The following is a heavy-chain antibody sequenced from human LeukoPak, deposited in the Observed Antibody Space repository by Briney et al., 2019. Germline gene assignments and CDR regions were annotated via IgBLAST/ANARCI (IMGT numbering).Heavy chain of an antibody. CDR3: ARRPQITMVRGVIIRYFDY. V-gene: IGHV4-34*01. J-gene: IGHJ4*02. D-gene: IGHD3-10*01. Sequence: SETLSLTCAVYGGSFSGYYWSWIRQPPGKGLEWIGEINHSGSTNYNPSLKSRVTISVDTSKNQFSLKLSSVTAADTAVYYCARRPQITMVRGVIIRYFDYWGQGTLVTVSS. CDR1: GGSFSGYY. CDR2: INHSGST.